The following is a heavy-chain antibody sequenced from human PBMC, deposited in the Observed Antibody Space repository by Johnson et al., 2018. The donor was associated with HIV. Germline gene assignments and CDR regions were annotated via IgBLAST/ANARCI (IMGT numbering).Heavy chain of an antibody. Sequence: EVQLVESGGGVVQPGRSLRLSCAASGFTVSSNYMSWVRQAPGKGLEWVSVIYSGGSTYYADSVKGRFTISRDNSKNTLYLQMNSLSAEDTAVYYCVTLVVAPPFDIWGQGTMVTVSS. D-gene: IGHD2-15*01. CDR3: VTLVVAPPFDI. V-gene: IGHV3-66*01. CDR2: IYSGGST. J-gene: IGHJ3*02. CDR1: GFTVSSNY.